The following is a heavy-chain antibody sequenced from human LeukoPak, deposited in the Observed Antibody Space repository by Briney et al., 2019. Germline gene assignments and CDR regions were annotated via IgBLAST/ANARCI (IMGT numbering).Heavy chain of an antibody. CDR1: GYTFTDYA. D-gene: IGHD3-9*01. Sequence: ASVKVSCKASGYTFTDYAIHRVRRAPGQGLEWVGRIDPHSGGTNYAQKFQGRVTLTRDASIGTAYMELRRLRSDDTAFYYCTRDLTISGPIGYWGQETLVTVSS. V-gene: IGHV1-2*06. CDR3: TRDLTISGPIGY. J-gene: IGHJ4*02. CDR2: IDPHSGGT.